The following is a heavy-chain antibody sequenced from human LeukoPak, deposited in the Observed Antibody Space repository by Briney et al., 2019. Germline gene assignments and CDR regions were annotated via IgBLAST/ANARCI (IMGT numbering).Heavy chain of an antibody. J-gene: IGHJ4*02. Sequence: ASVKVSCKGSGYTFTGYYMHWVRQAPGQGLEWMGRINPKSGGTNYGQKFQGRVTMTRDTSISTAYMELSRLRSDDTAVYYCARDADDAAGDYWGQGTLVTVSS. V-gene: IGHV1-2*06. CDR3: ARDADDAAGDY. CDR2: INPKSGGT. CDR1: GYTFTGYY. D-gene: IGHD6-13*01.